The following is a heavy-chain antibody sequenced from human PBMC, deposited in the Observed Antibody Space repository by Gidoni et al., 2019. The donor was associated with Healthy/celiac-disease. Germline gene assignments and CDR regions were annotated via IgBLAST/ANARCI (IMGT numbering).Heavy chain of an antibody. CDR3: AKPEYSSGWPFDY. Sequence: EVQLLESGGGLVQPGGSLRLSCAASGFPFSSYAMSWVRQAPGKGLEWVSAISGSGGSTYYADSVKGRFTISRDNSKNTLYLQMNSLRAEDTAVYYCAKPEYSSGWPFDYWGQGTLVTVSS. V-gene: IGHV3-23*01. D-gene: IGHD6-19*01. CDR1: GFPFSSYA. J-gene: IGHJ4*02. CDR2: ISGSGGST.